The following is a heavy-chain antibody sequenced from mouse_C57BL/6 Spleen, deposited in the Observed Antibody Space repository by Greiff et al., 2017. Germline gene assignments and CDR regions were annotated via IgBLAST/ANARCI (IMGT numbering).Heavy chain of an antibody. V-gene: IGHV5-9*01. J-gene: IGHJ2*01. CDR2: ISGGGGNT. D-gene: IGHD2-2*01. CDR1: GFTFSSYT. Sequence: EVKLMESGGGLVKPGGSLKLSCAASGFTFSSYTMSWVRQTPEKRLEWVATISGGGGNTYYPDSVKGRFTISRDNAKNTLYLQMSSLRSEDTALYYCARGGLRYFDYWGQGTTLTVSS. CDR3: ARGGLRYFDY.